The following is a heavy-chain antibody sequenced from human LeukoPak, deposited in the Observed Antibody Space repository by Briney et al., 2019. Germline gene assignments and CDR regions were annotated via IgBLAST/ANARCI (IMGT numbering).Heavy chain of an antibody. CDR3: ARARNLSSGWYVYGMDV. V-gene: IGHV1-69*13. CDR1: GGTFISYA. Sequence: SVKVSCKASGGTFISYAISWVRQAPGQGLEWMGGIIPIFGTANYAQKFQGRVTITADESTSTAYMELSSLRSEDTAVYYCARARNLSSGWYVYGMDVWGQGTTVTVSS. J-gene: IGHJ6*02. D-gene: IGHD6-19*01. CDR2: IIPIFGTA.